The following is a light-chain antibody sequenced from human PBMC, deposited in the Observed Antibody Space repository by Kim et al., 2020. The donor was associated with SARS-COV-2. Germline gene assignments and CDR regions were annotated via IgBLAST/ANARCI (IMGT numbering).Light chain of an antibody. Sequence: SPGERANLSCRASQSVSSSYLAWYQKKPGQAPRLLIYGASSRATGIPDRFSGSGSGTDFTLTISRLEPEDFAVYYCQQYGSSPSYSFGQGTKLEI. CDR1: QSVSSSY. CDR3: QQYGSSPSYS. V-gene: IGKV3-20*01. J-gene: IGKJ2*03. CDR2: GAS.